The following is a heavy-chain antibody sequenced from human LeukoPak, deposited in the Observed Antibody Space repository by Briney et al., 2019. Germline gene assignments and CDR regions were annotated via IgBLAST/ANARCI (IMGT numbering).Heavy chain of an antibody. Sequence: GGSLRLSCAASGITFTNYWMIWVRQAPGKGLEWVASLKQDGSQKFYVDSVKGRFTISRDNAKNSLYLQMNSLRAEDTAVYYCARRLGYCSSTSCYVVEYSNYYFDYWGQGTLVTVSS. CDR2: LKQDGSQK. J-gene: IGHJ4*02. D-gene: IGHD2-2*01. V-gene: IGHV3-7*01. CDR3: ARRLGYCSSTSCYVVEYSNYYFDY. CDR1: GITFTNYW.